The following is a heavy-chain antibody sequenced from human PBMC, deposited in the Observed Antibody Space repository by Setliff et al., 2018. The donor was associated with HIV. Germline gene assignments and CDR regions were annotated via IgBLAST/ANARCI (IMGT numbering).Heavy chain of an antibody. CDR3: SRSGVPPYYYYGMDF. CDR2: INSYNGNT. CDR1: GYTFTTYG. J-gene: IGHJ6*02. V-gene: IGHV1-18*04. Sequence: AASVKVSCKASGYTFTTYGVNWVRQAPGQGLEWMGWINSYNGNTKFAQKFQGRVTMTTDTSTTTAFMELRSLKADDTGIYYCSRSGVPPYYYYGMDFWGQGTTVTVSS. D-gene: IGHD3-10*01.